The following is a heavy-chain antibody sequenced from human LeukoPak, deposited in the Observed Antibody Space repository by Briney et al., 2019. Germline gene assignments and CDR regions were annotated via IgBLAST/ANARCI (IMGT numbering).Heavy chain of an antibody. CDR3: AKAGPASSDYLNWFDP. Sequence: GGSLRLSCAASGFTFSSYEMNWVRQAPGKGLEWVSVISGSGGSTYYADSVKGRFTISRDNSKNTLYLQMNSLRVEDTAVYYCAKAGPASSDYLNWFDPWGQGTLVTVSS. J-gene: IGHJ5*02. CDR2: ISGSGGST. D-gene: IGHD3-22*01. CDR1: GFTFSSYE. V-gene: IGHV3-23*01.